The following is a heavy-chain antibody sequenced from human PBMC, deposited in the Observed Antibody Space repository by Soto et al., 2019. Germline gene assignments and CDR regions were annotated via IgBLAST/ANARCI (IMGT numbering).Heavy chain of an antibody. CDR3: ARGRLIDWFDP. CDR2: IYYSGST. V-gene: IGHV4-59*01. CDR1: GGSISSYY. D-gene: IGHD3-22*01. Sequence: SETLSLTCTVSGGSISSYYWSWIRQPPGKGLEWIGYIYYSGSTNYNPSLKSRVTISVDMSKNQFSLKLSSVTAADTAVYYCARGRLIDWFDPWGQGTLVTVSS. J-gene: IGHJ5*02.